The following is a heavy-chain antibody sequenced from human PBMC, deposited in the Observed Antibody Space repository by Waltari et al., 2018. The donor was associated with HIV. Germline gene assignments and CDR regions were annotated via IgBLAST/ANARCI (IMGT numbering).Heavy chain of an antibody. CDR3: AREALYDSSGYYFDY. CDR1: GFTFNTYW. J-gene: IGHJ4*02. D-gene: IGHD3-22*01. V-gene: IGHV3-7*01. CDR2: IKQDESEK. Sequence: EVQLVESGGGVVQPGGSMRLSCAASGFTFNTYWMPWVRQAPGKGLEWVANIKQDESEKYYVDSLKGRFTISRDNAKNSLFLQMNSLRVEDTAVYYCAREALYDSSGYYFDYWGQGTLVTVSS.